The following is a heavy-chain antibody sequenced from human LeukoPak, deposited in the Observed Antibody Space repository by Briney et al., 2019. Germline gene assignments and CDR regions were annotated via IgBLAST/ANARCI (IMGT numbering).Heavy chain of an antibody. V-gene: IGHV3-53*01. Sequence: PGGSLRLSCAASGFTVSSNYMSWVRQAPGKGLEGVSVIYTGGSTYYADSVKGRFTISRDDSKNTLYLQMNSLRADDTAMYYCAKLEGSVRYGSLAFDIWGQGTMVTVSS. CDR2: IYTGGST. CDR1: GFTVSSNY. D-gene: IGHD5-18*01. CDR3: AKLEGSVRYGSLAFDI. J-gene: IGHJ3*02.